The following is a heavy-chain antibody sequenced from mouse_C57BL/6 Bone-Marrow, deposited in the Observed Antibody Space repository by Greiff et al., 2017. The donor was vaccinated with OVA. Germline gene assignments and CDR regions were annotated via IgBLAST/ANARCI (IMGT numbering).Heavy chain of an antibody. CDR2: LVPSNGNT. CDR1: GFYINNTY. CDR3: AKGYCSWFAY. Sequence: DVQLQQSVAELVRPCASVTLSCTASGFYINNTYMHWLKQRLEQGLLWIVSLVPSNGNTNYAPKSQGKATITADTSSNTTYLQLNILTSEDTAIYYCAKGYCSWFAYWGQGTLVTVSA. J-gene: IGHJ3*01. V-gene: IGHV14-3*01.